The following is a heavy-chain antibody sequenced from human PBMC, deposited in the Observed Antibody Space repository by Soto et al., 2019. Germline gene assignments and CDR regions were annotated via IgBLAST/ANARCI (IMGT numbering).Heavy chain of an antibody. Sequence: PSETLSLTCTVSGGSISSGGYYWSWIRQHPGKGLEWIGYIYYSGSTYYNPSLKSRVTISVDTSKNQFSLKLSSVTAADTAVYYCARVSLEYQLPYFDYWGQGTLVTVSS. V-gene: IGHV4-31*03. D-gene: IGHD2-2*01. J-gene: IGHJ4*02. CDR3: ARVSLEYQLPYFDY. CDR2: IYYSGST. CDR1: GGSISSGGYY.